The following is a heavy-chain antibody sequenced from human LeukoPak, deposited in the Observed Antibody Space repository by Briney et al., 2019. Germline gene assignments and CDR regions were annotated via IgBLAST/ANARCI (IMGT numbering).Heavy chain of an antibody. J-gene: IGHJ5*02. V-gene: IGHV4-31*03. CDR3: ARRPLVSTPPPRSGFAP. D-gene: IGHD2-2*01. CDR1: GGSISSGGYY. CDR2: IYYSGST. Sequence: SQTLSLTCTVSGGSISSGGYYWSWIRQHPGKGLEWIGYIYYSGSTYYNPSLKSRVTISVDTSKNQFSLKLSSVTAADTAVYYWARRPLVSTPPPRSGFAPGGRGTLVTVSS.